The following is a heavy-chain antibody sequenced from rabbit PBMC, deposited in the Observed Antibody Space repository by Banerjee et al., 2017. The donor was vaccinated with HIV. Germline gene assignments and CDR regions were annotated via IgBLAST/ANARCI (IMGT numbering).Heavy chain of an antibody. Sequence: QSLEESGGDLVKPGASLTLTCTPSGFSFSSSYYMCWVRQAPGKGLEWIACIYAGSSGSTYYTSWAKGRFTISKTSSTTVTLQMTSLTAADTATYFCARRDGGYVAYGYAYYGMDLWGPGTLVTVS. CDR1: GFSFSSSYY. V-gene: IGHV1S40*01. J-gene: IGHJ6*01. CDR2: IYAGSSGST. CDR3: ARRDGGYVAYGYAYYGMDL. D-gene: IGHD6-1*01.